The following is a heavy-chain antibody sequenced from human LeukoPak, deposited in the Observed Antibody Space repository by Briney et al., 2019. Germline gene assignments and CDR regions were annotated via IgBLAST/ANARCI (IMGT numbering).Heavy chain of an antibody. J-gene: IGHJ5*02. CDR1: GFSFTSYA. V-gene: IGHV3-23*01. CDR3: AKGGSATITTGGFDP. Sequence: GGSLRLSCAASGFSFTSYAMSWVRQAPGKGLEWVSGISGSGDITYYADSVKGRFTISRDNSKNTLYLQVNSLRAEDTALYYCAKGGSATITTGGFDPWGQGTLVTVSS. D-gene: IGHD4-11*01. CDR2: ISGSGDIT.